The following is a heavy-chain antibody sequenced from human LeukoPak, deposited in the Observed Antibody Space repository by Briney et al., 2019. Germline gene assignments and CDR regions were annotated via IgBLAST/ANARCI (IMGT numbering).Heavy chain of an antibody. V-gene: IGHV3-30*04. CDR1: GFTFSSYA. Sequence: GGSLRLSCAASGFTFSSYAMHWVRQAPGKGLEWVAVISYDGSNKYYADSVKGRFTISRDNSKNTLYLQMNSLRAEDTAVYYCATPGLTYGSYYRFGYWGQGTLVTVSS. CDR3: ATPGLTYGSYYRFGY. CDR2: ISYDGSNK. J-gene: IGHJ4*02. D-gene: IGHD1-26*01.